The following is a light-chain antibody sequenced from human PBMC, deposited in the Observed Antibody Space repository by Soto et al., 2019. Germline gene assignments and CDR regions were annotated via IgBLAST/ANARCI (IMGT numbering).Light chain of an antibody. Sequence: EIVLTQSPGTLSLSPGERATLSCRARQRVSSSYLAWYQQKPGQAPRLLISGASSRATGIPDRFSGSGSGTDYTLTISRLEPEDFAVYYCQQYGGSPPFTFGPGTKVDIK. CDR3: QQYGGSPPFT. CDR2: GAS. J-gene: IGKJ3*01. CDR1: QRVSSSY. V-gene: IGKV3-20*01.